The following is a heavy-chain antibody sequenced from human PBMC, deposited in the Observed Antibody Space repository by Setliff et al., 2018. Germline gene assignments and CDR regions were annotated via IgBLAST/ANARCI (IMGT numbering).Heavy chain of an antibody. D-gene: IGHD3-3*01. CDR1: GYSISSGYY. J-gene: IGHJ6*03. CDR2: IYHSGHT. Sequence: SETLSLTCAVSGYSISSGYYWGWIRQPPGKGLEWIGGIYHSGHTYYNPSLKSRVTMSVDTSKNQVSLELTSVTAADTAVYYCARMSGFLYLDVWGNGTTVTVSS. V-gene: IGHV4-38-2*01. CDR3: ARMSGFLYLDV.